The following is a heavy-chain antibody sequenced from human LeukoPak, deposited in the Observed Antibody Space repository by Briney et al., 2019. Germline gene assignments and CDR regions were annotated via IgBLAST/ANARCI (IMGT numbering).Heavy chain of an antibody. CDR1: GFTFSTYS. J-gene: IGHJ6*02. V-gene: IGHV3-48*01. Sequence: TGGSLRLSCAASGFTFSTYSMNWVRQAPGKGLEWVSYISGSGSTIYYADSVKGRFTISRDTAKNSLYLQMNSLRAEDTAVYYCAREPPLGSTILRGVRTYYGMDVWGQGTTVTVSS. CDR2: ISGSGSTI. CDR3: AREPPLGSTILRGVRTYYGMDV. D-gene: IGHD3-10*01.